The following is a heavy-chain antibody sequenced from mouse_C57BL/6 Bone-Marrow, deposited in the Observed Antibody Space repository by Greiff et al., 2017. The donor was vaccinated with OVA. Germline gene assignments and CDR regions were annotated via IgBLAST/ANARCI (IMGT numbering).Heavy chain of an antibody. D-gene: IGHD2-4*01. CDR1: GFTFTDDY. CDR2: IYPENGDT. V-gene: IGHV14-4*01. Sequence: VQLQQSGAELVRPGASVKLSCTASGFTFTDDYMHWVKQRPEQGLEWIGWIYPENGDTEYASKFLGKATITADTSSNTAYLQLSSLTSEDTAVYCCTRGLRPYWGQGTSVTVSS. J-gene: IGHJ4*01. CDR3: TRGLRPY.